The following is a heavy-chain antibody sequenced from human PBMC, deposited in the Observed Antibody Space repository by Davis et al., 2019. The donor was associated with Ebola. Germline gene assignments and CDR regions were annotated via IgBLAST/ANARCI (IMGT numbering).Heavy chain of an antibody. CDR1: GFSLTAVRMR. Sequence: SGPTLVQPPQPLTLTCSFSGFSLTAVRMRLSWLRQPPGKAPEWLARIDWDDEKAYNTSLETRLTISKDTSKNQVVLTVTNMNPADTGTYYCAREGFGSSTGGWFDSWGQGTLVTVSS. D-gene: IGHD6-6*01. J-gene: IGHJ5*01. CDR3: AREGFGSSTGGWFDS. CDR2: IDWDDEK. V-gene: IGHV2-70*04.